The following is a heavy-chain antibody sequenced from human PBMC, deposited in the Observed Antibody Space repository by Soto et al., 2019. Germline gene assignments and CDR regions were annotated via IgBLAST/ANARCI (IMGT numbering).Heavy chain of an antibody. V-gene: IGHV4-59*01. CDR3: ARLYGSGSYYITEGWEALFDY. CDR1: GGSISSYY. CDR2: IYYSGST. J-gene: IGHJ4*02. D-gene: IGHD3-10*01. Sequence: SGTLSLTCTVSGGSISSYYWSWIRQPPGKGLEWIGYIYYSGSTNYNPSLKSRVTISVDTSKNQFSLKLSSVTAADTAVYYCARLYGSGSYYITEGWEALFDYWGQGTLVTVSS.